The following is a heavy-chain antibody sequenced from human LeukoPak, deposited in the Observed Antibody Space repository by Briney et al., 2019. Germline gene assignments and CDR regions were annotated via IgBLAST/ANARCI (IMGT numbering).Heavy chain of an antibody. CDR3: ARIGGSYAAKGWFDP. J-gene: IGHJ5*02. CDR1: GYTFTSYY. Sequence: GASVKVSCKASGYTFTSYYMHWVRQAPGQGLEWMGIINPSGGTNYAQKFQGRVTMTRDTSIRTAYMELSRLRSDDTAVYYCARIGGSYAAKGWFDPWGQGTLVTVSS. V-gene: IGHV1-2*02. D-gene: IGHD1-26*01. CDR2: INPSGGT.